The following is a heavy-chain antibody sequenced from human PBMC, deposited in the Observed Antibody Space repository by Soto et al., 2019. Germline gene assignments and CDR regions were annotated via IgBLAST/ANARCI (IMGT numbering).Heavy chain of an antibody. D-gene: IGHD3-9*01. CDR2: ISYDGRKT. J-gene: IGHJ4*02. CDR3: AKDRYFDSYSFDY. CDR1: GFTFTAFA. V-gene: IGHV3-30*04. Sequence: PGGSLRLSCAASGFTFTAFAMHWVRQAPGKGLEWVAVISYDGRKTHYADSVKGRLTISRDNSKNTVFLQMNSLTTEGTAVYYCAKDRYFDSYSFDYWGQGARVTVSS.